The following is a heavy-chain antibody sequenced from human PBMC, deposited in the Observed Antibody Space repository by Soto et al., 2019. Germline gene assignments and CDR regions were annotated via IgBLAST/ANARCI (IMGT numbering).Heavy chain of an antibody. CDR2: IIPIFGTA. J-gene: IGHJ4*02. V-gene: IGHV1-69*12. Sequence: QVQLVQSGAGGKKPGSSLKVSCKAPGGPLSSNAIAWGGQAPGQGLGWMGGIIPIFGTANYTQKFQGRVTITADESTSTAYMELSSLRSEDTAVYYCARGYGDWGQGTLVTVSS. D-gene: IGHD5-18*01. CDR3: ARGYGD. CDR1: GGPLSSNA.